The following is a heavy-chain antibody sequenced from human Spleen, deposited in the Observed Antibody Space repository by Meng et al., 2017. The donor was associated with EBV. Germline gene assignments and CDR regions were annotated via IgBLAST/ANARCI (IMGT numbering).Heavy chain of an antibody. CDR3: TRDPLDYGDYNEYFDL. Sequence: QGGLVESGGGVVQSGRSLGISCAASGFDFCLFAMHWVRQAPGKGLEWLAVIWADGSNEYYADSVKGRFTISRDNSKNTLFLQMNSLRAEDTGLYYCTRDPLDYGDYNEYFDLWGQGTLVTVSS. CDR1: GFDFCLFA. V-gene: IGHV3-33*01. CDR2: IWADGSNE. D-gene: IGHD4-17*01. J-gene: IGHJ4*02.